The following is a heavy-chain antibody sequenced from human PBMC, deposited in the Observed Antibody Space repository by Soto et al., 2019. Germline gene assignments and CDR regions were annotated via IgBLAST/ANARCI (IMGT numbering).Heavy chain of an antibody. CDR3: ASARWNY. Sequence: SETLSLTCAVYGGSFSDNYWSWVRQPPGKGLEWIGEIYHSGDTNYSPSLKSRVTISVDTSKHQFSLRLTSVTAADTAVYYCASARWNYWGQGTLVTVSS. J-gene: IGHJ4*02. CDR2: IYHSGDT. D-gene: IGHD6-6*01. CDR1: GGSFSDNY. V-gene: IGHV4-34*01.